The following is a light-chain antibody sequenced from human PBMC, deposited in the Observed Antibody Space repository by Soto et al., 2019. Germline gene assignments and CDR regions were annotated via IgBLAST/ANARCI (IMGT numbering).Light chain of an antibody. CDR3: QQYGSLGT. CDR2: GAS. CDR1: QSVSNNY. V-gene: IGKV3-20*01. J-gene: IGKJ1*01. Sequence: IVLSQWLGNLSLPTGERATLSCRASQSVSNNYLAWYQQKPGQDPRLLSVGASNRGTGIPDRFSGSGSGTHFTLTISRLEPEDFAVYYCQQYGSLGTFGQGTKVDI.